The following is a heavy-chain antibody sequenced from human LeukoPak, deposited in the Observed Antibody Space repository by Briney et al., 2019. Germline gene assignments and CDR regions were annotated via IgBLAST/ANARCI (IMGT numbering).Heavy chain of an antibody. Sequence: SETLSLTCSVSGGSVSSGSYCWSCIRQPPGKGLEWIGCIYYTGSTNYNPSLKSRVTISVDTSKNQFSLNLSSVTAAGTAVYYCARAYNWNALDYWGQGSQVTVSS. J-gene: IGHJ4*02. CDR1: GGSVSSGSYC. V-gene: IGHV4-61*01. D-gene: IGHD1-1*01. CDR2: IYYTGST. CDR3: ARAYNWNALDY.